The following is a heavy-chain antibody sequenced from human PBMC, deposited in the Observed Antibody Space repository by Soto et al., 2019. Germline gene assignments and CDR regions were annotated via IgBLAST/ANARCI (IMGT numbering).Heavy chain of an antibody. D-gene: IGHD3-10*01. CDR3: ARDSEYGSGSSVNHYLDY. CDR1: GLTVSSSY. CDR2: IYSAGST. J-gene: IGHJ4*01. V-gene: IGHV3-53*01. Sequence: GGSLRLSCAASGLTVSSSYMSWVRQAPGKGLQWVSVIYSAGSTYYANSVKGRFTISRDISTNMVYLQMSSLTDEDTAVYYCARDSEYGSGSSVNHYLDYWGHGTLVTVSS.